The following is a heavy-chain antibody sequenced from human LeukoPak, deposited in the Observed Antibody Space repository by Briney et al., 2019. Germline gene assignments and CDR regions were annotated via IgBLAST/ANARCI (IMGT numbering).Heavy chain of an antibody. J-gene: IGHJ4*02. CDR1: GFTFNSYA. Sequence: QPGRSLRLSCAASGFTFNSYAMHWVRQAPGKGLEWVAVISYDGSNEYYADSVKGRFTISRDNSKNTLYLQMNSLRAEDTAVYYCANSGVKNYYGSGSYYVYWGQGTLVTVSS. CDR2: ISYDGSNE. V-gene: IGHV3-30-3*01. D-gene: IGHD3-10*01. CDR3: ANSGVKNYYGSGSYYVY.